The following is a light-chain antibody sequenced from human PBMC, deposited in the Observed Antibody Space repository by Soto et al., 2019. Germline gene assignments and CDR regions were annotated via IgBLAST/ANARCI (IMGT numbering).Light chain of an antibody. CDR1: QSISSW. J-gene: IGKJ1*01. Sequence: PSTLSASVGDRVTITCRASQSISSWLAWYQQKPGKALNLLIYDASSLESGVPSMFSGSGSGTEFTLTFSSLQPDDFATYYCQQYNSYRTFGQGTKVDIK. CDR3: QQYNSYRT. CDR2: DAS. V-gene: IGKV1-5*01.